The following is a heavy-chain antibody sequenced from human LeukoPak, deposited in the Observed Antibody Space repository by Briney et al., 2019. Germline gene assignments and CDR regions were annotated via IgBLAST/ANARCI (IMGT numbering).Heavy chain of an antibody. Sequence: GGSLRLSCAASGFTLSDYWMNCVRQAPGKGLVWVANKYQDGGGKYSLDSVKCRFTISRDNAKNSLYQQINSLRAEDTAVYYCARGDWAPFDDWGQGSLLTVSS. CDR3: ARGDWAPFDD. CDR1: GFTLSDYW. CDR2: KYQDGGGK. J-gene: IGHJ4*02. D-gene: IGHD2-21*02. V-gene: IGHV3-7*01.